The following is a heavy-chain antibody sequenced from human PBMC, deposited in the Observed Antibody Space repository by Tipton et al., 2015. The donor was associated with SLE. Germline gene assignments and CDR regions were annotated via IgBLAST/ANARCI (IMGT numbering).Heavy chain of an antibody. CDR2: IYYSGST. D-gene: IGHD1-26*01. J-gene: IGHJ3*02. CDR3: ARGRDSGSPDAFDI. Sequence: TLSLTCTVSGGSISSYYWSWIRQPPGKGLEWIGYIYYSGSTNYNPPLKSRVTISVDTSKNQFSLKLSSVTAADTAVYYCARGRDSGSPDAFDIWGQGTMVTVSS. V-gene: IGHV4-59*01. CDR1: GGSISSYY.